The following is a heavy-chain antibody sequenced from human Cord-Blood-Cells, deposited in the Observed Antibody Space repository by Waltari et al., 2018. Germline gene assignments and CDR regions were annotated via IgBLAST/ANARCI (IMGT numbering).Heavy chain of an antibody. J-gene: IGHJ4*02. Sequence: QLVPSGAEVTHPGASVKPSCQPPGYTFTGYYNHWVRQAPGQGLEWMGWINPNSGGTNYAQKFQGRVTMTRDTSISTAYMELSRLRSDDTAVYYCARVGVRGVHYWGQGTLVTVSS. D-gene: IGHD3-10*01. CDR2: INPNSGGT. CDR1: GYTFTGYY. CDR3: ARVGVRGVHY. V-gene: IGHV1-2*02.